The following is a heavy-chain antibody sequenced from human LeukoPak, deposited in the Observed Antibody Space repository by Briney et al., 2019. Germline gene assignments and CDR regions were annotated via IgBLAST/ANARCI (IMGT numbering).Heavy chain of an antibody. CDR1: GYTFTCYY. CDR3: ARDTPTYYYDSSGYYYSDY. CDR2: INPNSGGT. J-gene: IGHJ4*02. D-gene: IGHD3-22*01. Sequence: GASVKVSCKASGYTFTCYYMHWVRQAPGQGLEWMGWINPNSGGTNYAQKFQGRVTMTRDTSISTAYMELSRLRSDDTAVYYCARDTPTYYYDSSGYYYSDYWGQGTLVTVSS. V-gene: IGHV1-2*02.